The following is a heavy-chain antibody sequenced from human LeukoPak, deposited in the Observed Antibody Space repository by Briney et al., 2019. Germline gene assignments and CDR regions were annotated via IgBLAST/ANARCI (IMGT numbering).Heavy chain of an antibody. CDR2: IYYSGST. D-gene: IGHD3-22*01. J-gene: IGHJ4*02. CDR3: ARSRTYYYDSSGYCFDY. Sequence: SETLSLTCTVSGGTISSYYWSWIRQPPGKGLEWIGYIYYSGSTNYNPSLKSRVTMSVDTSKNQFSLKLSSVTAADTAVYYCARSRTYYYDSSGYCFDYWGQGTLVTVSS. V-gene: IGHV4-59*01. CDR1: GGTISSYY.